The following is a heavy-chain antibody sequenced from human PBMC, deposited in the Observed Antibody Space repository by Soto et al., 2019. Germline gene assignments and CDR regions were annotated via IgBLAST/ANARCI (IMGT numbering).Heavy chain of an antibody. Sequence: EVQLLESGGGLVQPGGSLRLSCAASGFTFTIYAMSWVRQAPGKGLEWVSGISGSGGNTYYADSVKGRFTISRDNSKNTLYLKMNSLRAEDTAVYYCANNWDCSGGTCYSYYSYDVDVWGQGTTVTVSS. CDR2: ISGSGGNT. V-gene: IGHV3-23*01. CDR3: ANNWDCSGGTCYSYYSYDVDV. D-gene: IGHD2-15*01. J-gene: IGHJ6*02. CDR1: GFTFTIYA.